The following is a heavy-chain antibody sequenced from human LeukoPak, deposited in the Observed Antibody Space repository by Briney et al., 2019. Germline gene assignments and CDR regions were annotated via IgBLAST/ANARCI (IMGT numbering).Heavy chain of an antibody. Sequence: PGGSLRLSCAASGFTFSSYAMSWVRQAPGKGLEWVSAISGSGGNTYYADSVKGRFTISRDNSKNTLYLQMNSLRAEDTAVYYCAKGLGYCSSSSCPAGAFDIWGQGTMVTVSS. D-gene: IGHD2-2*01. CDR3: AKGLGYCSSSSCPAGAFDI. J-gene: IGHJ3*02. CDR1: GFTFSSYA. CDR2: ISGSGGNT. V-gene: IGHV3-23*01.